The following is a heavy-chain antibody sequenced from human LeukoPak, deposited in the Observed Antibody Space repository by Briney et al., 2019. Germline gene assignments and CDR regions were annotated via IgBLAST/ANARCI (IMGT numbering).Heavy chain of an antibody. D-gene: IGHD1-26*01. V-gene: IGHV3-48*01. CDR1: GFTFGSYS. J-gene: IGHJ6*02. CDR3: AKDIGAEGFYGMDV. Sequence: GGSLRLSCAASGFTFGSYSMNWVRQAPGKGLEWVSYISSSSSTIYYADSVKGRFTISRDNSKNTLYLQMNSLRAADTAVYYCAKDIGAEGFYGMDVWGQGTTVTVSS. CDR2: ISSSSSTI.